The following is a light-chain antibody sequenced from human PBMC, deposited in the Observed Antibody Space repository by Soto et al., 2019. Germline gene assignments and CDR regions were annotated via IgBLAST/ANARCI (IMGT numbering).Light chain of an antibody. Sequence: QSALTQPASVSGSPGQSITISCTGTSSDVGDYNYVSWYQQHPGKAPKLMIYEVSNRPSGVSNRFSGSKSGNTASLTISGLQAEDEADYYCSSYTSGSSLRVFGXXTXVTVL. CDR1: SSDVGDYNY. CDR2: EVS. J-gene: IGLJ1*01. CDR3: SSYTSGSSLRV. V-gene: IGLV2-14*01.